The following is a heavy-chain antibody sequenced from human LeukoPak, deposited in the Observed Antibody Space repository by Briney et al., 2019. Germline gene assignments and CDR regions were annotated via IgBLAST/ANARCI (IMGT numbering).Heavy chain of an antibody. V-gene: IGHV4-4*02. D-gene: IGHD2-15*01. CDR2: IFHSGDV. CDR1: GGSISSSNW. CDR3: ARVVASTSIDF. Sequence: SGTLSLTCAVSGGSISSSNWWSWVRQPPGQGPEWIGSIFHSGDVYYNPSLTSRDTLSVDPSNNRFSLKVTSVTAADTAIYYCARVVASTSIDFWGQGTLVTVSS. J-gene: IGHJ4*02.